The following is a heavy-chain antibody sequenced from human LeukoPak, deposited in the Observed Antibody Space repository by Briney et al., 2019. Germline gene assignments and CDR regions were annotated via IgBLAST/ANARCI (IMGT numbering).Heavy chain of an antibody. Sequence: PSETLSLTCAVSGGSISSGDYSWSWIRQPPGKGLEWIGYIYHSGRTFYNPSLKSRVTISVDTSKNQFTLKLSSVAAADTAVYYCARGPHCNNGVCYYFDAWGQGTLVTVSS. CDR2: IYHSGRT. J-gene: IGHJ4*02. V-gene: IGHV4-30-2*01. D-gene: IGHD2-8*01. CDR1: GGSISSGDYS. CDR3: ARGPHCNNGVCYYFDA.